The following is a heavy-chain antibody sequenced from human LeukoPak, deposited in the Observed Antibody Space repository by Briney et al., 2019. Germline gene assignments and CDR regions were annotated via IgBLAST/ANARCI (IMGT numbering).Heavy chain of an antibody. CDR3: ARDHRSGPTPMGAFDI. V-gene: IGHV4-4*07. CDR2: IYTSGST. J-gene: IGHJ3*02. Sequence: SKTLSLTCTVSGGSISSYYWSWIRQPAGKGLEWIGRIYTSGSTNYNPSLKSRVTMSVDTSKNQFSLKLSSVTAADTAVYYCARDHRSGPTPMGAFDIWGQGTMVTVSS. D-gene: IGHD2-15*01. CDR1: GGSISSYY.